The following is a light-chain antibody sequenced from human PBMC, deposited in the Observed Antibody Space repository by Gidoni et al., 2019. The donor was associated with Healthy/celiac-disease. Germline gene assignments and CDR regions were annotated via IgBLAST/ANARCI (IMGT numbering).Light chain of an antibody. J-gene: IGLJ2*01. Sequence: SALTQPASVTGSPGQSITISCTGTISDVGGYNYVSWYQQHPGKAPKLMIYDVSNRPSGVSNRFSGSKSGNTASLTISGLQAEDEADYYCSSYTSSSTQVFGGGTKLTVL. CDR2: DVS. CDR3: SSYTSSSTQV. CDR1: ISDVGGYNY. V-gene: IGLV2-14*01.